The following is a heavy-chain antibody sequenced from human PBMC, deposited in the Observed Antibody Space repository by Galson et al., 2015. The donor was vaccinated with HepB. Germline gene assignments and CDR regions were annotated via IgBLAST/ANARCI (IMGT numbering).Heavy chain of an antibody. CDR2: IIPIFGTA. D-gene: IGHD2-2*02. J-gene: IGHJ6*02. V-gene: IGHV1-69*06. CDR1: GCTFSSYA. CDR3: ARDQFLRGYCSSTNCYRYYYYYGMDV. Sequence: SVKVSCKASGCTFSSYAISWVRQAPGQGLEWMGGIIPIFGTANYAQKFQGRVTMTADKSTSTAYMELSSLRSEDTAVYYCARDQFLRGYCSSTNCYRYYYYYGMDVWGQGTMVTVSS.